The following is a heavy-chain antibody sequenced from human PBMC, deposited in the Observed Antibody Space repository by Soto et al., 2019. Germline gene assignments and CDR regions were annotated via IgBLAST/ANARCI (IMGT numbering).Heavy chain of an antibody. CDR3: ATPIVAFY. Sequence: GASVKVSSKASGYTFTSYAIHWVRQAPGQRLEWMGWINAGNGNTKYSQKFQGRVIITRDTSAGTAYMELRSLRSEDTAVYYCATPIVAFYWGQGTLVNVSS. D-gene: IGHD5-12*01. CDR2: INAGNGNT. CDR1: GYTFTSYA. J-gene: IGHJ4*02. V-gene: IGHV1-3*01.